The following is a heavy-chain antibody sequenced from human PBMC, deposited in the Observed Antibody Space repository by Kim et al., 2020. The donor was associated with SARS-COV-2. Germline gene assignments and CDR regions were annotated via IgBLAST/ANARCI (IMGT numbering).Heavy chain of an antibody. D-gene: IGHD2-21*01. V-gene: IGHV3-30*04. CDR3: AREGAKRWQHLETGVSNYNYAMDV. Sequence: GGSLRLSCAASGFIFNTFPMHWVRQAPGKGLEWVALLSYDGTNKYYADSVKGRFTISRDTSKDTLYLQMNSLRDEDTAVYYCAREGAKRWQHLETGVSNYNYAMDVWGQGTTVTVSS. CDR1: GFIFNTFP. CDR2: LSYDGTNK. J-gene: IGHJ6*02.